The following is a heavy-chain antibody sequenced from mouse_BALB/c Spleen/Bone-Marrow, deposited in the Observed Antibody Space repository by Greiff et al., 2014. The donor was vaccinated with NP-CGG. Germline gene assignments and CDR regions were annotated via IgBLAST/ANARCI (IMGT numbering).Heavy chain of an antibody. J-gene: IGHJ2*01. V-gene: IGHV1S81*02. D-gene: IGHD1-1*01. Sequence: QVQLKESGAELVKPGASVKLSCKASGYTFTSYWLHWVKQRPGQGLEWIGEINPSNGRTNYNEKFKSKATLTVDKSSSTAYMQLSSLTSEDSAVYYCARRTTTVVATDYWGQGTTFTVSS. CDR2: INPSNGRT. CDR3: ARRTTTVVATDY. CDR1: GYTFTSYW.